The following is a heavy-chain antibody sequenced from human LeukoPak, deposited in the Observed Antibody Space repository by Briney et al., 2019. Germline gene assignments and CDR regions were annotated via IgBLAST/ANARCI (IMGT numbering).Heavy chain of an antibody. CDR2: IIPIFGTA. Sequence: SVKVSCKASGGTFSSYAISWVRQAPGQGLEWMGGIIPIFGTAIYAQKFQGRVTMTEDTSTDTAYMELSSLRSEDTAVYYCAGSPNSYGFYFDYWGQGTLVTVSS. V-gene: IGHV1-69*06. J-gene: IGHJ4*02. CDR1: GGTFSSYA. CDR3: AGSPNSYGFYFDY. D-gene: IGHD5-18*01.